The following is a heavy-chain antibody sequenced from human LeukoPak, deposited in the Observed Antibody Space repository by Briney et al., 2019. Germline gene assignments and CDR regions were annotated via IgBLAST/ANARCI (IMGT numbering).Heavy chain of an antibody. CDR3: AKHGDTAMWLDY. V-gene: IGHV3-23*01. Sequence: GASLRLSCAASGFTFSYYVMCWVRQAPGKVLELVSGISGSGGSIYYADSVKGRFTISRDSSKNTLNLQMNSPRAEDTAVYYCAKHGDTAMWLDYWGQGTLVTVSS. CDR1: GFTFSYYV. CDR2: ISGSGGSI. D-gene: IGHD5-18*01. J-gene: IGHJ4*02.